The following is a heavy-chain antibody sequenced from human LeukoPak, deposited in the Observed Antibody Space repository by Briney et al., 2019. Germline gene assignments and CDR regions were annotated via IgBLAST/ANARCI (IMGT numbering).Heavy chain of an antibody. CDR2: ISSSSSYI. CDR3: ARHPSSGGYCSSTSCEGFDY. V-gene: IGHV3-21*01. Sequence: PGGSLRLSCAASGFTFSSYSMNWVRQAPGKGLEWVSSISSSSSYIYYADSVKGRFTISRDNAKNSLYLQMNSLRAEDTAVYYCARHPSSGGYCSSTSCEGFDYWGQGTLVTVSS. CDR1: GFTFSSYS. J-gene: IGHJ4*02. D-gene: IGHD2-2*03.